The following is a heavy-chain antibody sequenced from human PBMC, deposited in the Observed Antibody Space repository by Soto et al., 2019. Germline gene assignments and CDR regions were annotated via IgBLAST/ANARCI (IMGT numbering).Heavy chain of an antibody. J-gene: IGHJ5*02. CDR3: ARVPDR. D-gene: IGHD2-2*01. CDR2: IYHSGST. Sequence: SETLSLTCAVSGGSISSGGYSWSWIRQPPGKGLEWIGYIYHSGSTYYNPSLKSRIIISVDRSKNQFSLKLSSVTAADTAVYYCARVPDRWGQGTLVTVSS. CDR1: GGSISSGGYS. V-gene: IGHV4-30-2*01.